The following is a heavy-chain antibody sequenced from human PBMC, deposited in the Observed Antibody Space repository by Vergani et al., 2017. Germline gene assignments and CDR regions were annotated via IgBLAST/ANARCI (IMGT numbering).Heavy chain of an antibody. CDR1: GFSFAGYG. J-gene: IGHJ4*02. Sequence: GQLMESGGGLVQPGGSLRLSCLASGFSFAGYGMHWFRRPPGKGLEWVAIIWYDGSNKYYTDSVKGRFTISRDNSKNTLYLQMNSLRAEDTAVYYCATVRAAANNGGFYFDYWGQGTLVTVS. CDR3: ATVRAAANNGGFYFDY. V-gene: IGHV3-33*08. D-gene: IGHD6-13*01. CDR2: IWYDGSNK.